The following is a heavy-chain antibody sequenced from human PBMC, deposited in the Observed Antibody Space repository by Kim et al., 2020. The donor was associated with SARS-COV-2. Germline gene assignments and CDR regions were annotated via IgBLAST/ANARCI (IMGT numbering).Heavy chain of an antibody. CDR2: ISYDGSNK. J-gene: IGHJ4*02. D-gene: IGHD5-12*01. Sequence: GGSLRLSCAASGFTFSSYAMHWVRQAPGKGLEWVAVISYDGSNKYYADSVKGRFTISRDNSKNTLYLQMNSLRAEDTAVYYCARAGYSGYDWGIDYWGQGTLVTVSS. V-gene: IGHV3-30*04. CDR3: ARAGYSGYDWGIDY. CDR1: GFTFSSYA.